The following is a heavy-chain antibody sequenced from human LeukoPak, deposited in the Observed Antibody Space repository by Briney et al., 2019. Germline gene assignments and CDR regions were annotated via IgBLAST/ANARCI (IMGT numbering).Heavy chain of an antibody. CDR1: GFTFSNYA. Sequence: PGGSLRLSCAASGFTFSNYAMRWVRQAPGKGLEWVSGISGSGDSTYYADSVKGRFTISRDNSKNTLYLQMNSLRAEDTAVYYCAKVLFDTLAQYYFDYWGQGTLVTVSS. D-gene: IGHD3-9*01. J-gene: IGHJ4*02. V-gene: IGHV3-23*01. CDR2: ISGSGDST. CDR3: AKVLFDTLAQYYFDY.